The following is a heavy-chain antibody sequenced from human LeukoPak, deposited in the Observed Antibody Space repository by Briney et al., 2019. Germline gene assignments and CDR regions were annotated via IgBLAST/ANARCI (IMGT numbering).Heavy chain of an antibody. J-gene: IGHJ5*02. V-gene: IGHV3-33*01. CDR2: IWYDGSNK. CDR3: ARRPAFPGYYTTTRGNWFDP. CDR1: GFTFSSYG. Sequence: PGRSLRLSCAASGFTFSSYGMHWVRQAPGKGLEWVAVIWYDGSNKYYADSVKGRFTISRDNAKNSLYLQMNSLRAEDTAVYYCARRPAFPGYYTTTRGNWFDPWGQGTLVTVSS. D-gene: IGHD3/OR15-3a*01.